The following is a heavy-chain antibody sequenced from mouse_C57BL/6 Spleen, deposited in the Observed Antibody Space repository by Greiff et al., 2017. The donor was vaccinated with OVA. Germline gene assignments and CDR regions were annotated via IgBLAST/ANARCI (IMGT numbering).Heavy chain of an antibody. CDR2: IRSKSNNYAT. Sequence: EVQRVESGGGLVQPKGSLKLSCAASGFSFNTYAMNWVRQAPGKGLEWVARIRSKSNNYATYYADSVKDRFTISRDDSESMLYLQMNNLKTEDTAMYYCVRPDDYDVLGFAYWGQGTLVTVSA. D-gene: IGHD2-4*01. V-gene: IGHV10-1*01. CDR3: VRPDDYDVLGFAY. J-gene: IGHJ3*01. CDR1: GFSFNTYA.